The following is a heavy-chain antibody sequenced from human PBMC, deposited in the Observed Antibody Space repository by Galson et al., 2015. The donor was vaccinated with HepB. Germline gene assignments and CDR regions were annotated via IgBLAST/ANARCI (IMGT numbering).Heavy chain of an antibody. Sequence: SVKVSCKASGYTFTGYYMHWVRQAPGQGLEWMGWISLNTGGTNYAQKFQGRVTLTRDTSISTAYMELGSLGSDDTAVYYCARDRPHYYDSSGPYLSFFDNWGQGTLVTVSS. J-gene: IGHJ4*02. CDR3: ARDRPHYYDSSGPYLSFFDN. CDR1: GYTFTGYY. V-gene: IGHV1-2*02. CDR2: ISLNTGGT. D-gene: IGHD3-22*01.